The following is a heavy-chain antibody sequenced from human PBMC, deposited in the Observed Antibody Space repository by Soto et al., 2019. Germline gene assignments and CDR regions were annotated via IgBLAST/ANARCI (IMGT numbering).Heavy chain of an antibody. J-gene: IGHJ6*02. CDR2: IIPVLGRP. Sequence: QVLLVQSSAEVMKPGSSVKVSCKASGGTFTSTAFSWVQQAPGQGLEWMGGIIPVLGRPNYGQKFQARLTVTADASTTTVHMELSSLRSDDPAVYYFATSAGLDHLLNYYALNVWGQGPTVNVSS. CDR3: ATSAGLDHLLNYYALNV. D-gene: IGHD1-1*01. V-gene: IGHV1-69*01. CDR1: GGTFTSTA.